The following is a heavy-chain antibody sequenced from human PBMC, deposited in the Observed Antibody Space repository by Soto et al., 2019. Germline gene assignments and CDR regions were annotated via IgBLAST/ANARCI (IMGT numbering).Heavy chain of an antibody. V-gene: IGHV1-69*08. CDR3: ARDREVDKYDSTPYYYYFDY. J-gene: IGHJ4*02. Sequence: QVQLVQSGAEVKKPGSSVKVSCKTSGGTFSSETIHWVRQTPGQGLEWMGRIIPILGLVNYAEKFQGRVTITADKSTGTAYMELSSLTSEDTAVFYCARDREVDKYDSTPYYYYFDYWGQGTLVTVSS. CDR1: GGTFSSET. D-gene: IGHD3-22*01. CDR2: IIPILGLV.